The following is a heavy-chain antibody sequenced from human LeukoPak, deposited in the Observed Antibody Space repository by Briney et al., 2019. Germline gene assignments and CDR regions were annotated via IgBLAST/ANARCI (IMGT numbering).Heavy chain of an antibody. CDR2: FIPIFGTA. V-gene: IGHV1-69*05. J-gene: IGHJ5*02. CDR1: AGTFSSYA. CDR3: ARSVGAVVITGFDP. D-gene: IGHD3-22*01. Sequence: ASVKVSFKASAGTFSSYAISWVRQAPGQGVEWMGGFIPIFGTANCAQKFQGRVTITTDESTSTAYMVLSSLRSEDTAVYYCARSVGAVVITGFDPWGQGTLVTASS.